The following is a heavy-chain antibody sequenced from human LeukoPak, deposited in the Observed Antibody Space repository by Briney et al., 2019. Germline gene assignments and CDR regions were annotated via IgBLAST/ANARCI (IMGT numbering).Heavy chain of an antibody. J-gene: IGHJ4*02. D-gene: IGHD6-6*01. Sequence: GRSLRLSCAASGFTFSSYAMHWVRQAPGKGLEWVAVISYDGSNKYYADSVKGRFTISRDNSKNAQYLQMNSLRAEDTAVYYCARDGPEYHIDYWRQGTLVTVSS. CDR1: GFTFSSYA. CDR3: ARDGPEYHIDY. V-gene: IGHV3-30-3*01. CDR2: ISYDGSNK.